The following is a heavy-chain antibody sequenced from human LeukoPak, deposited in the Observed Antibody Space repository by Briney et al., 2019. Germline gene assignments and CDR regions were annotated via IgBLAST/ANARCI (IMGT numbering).Heavy chain of an antibody. D-gene: IGHD2-2*01. CDR3: ARVPGIVPHDAFDI. J-gene: IGHJ3*02. Sequence: GASVKVSCKASGYTFTSYGISWVRQAPGQGLEWMGWISAYNGNTNYAQKLQGRVTMTTDTSTSTAYMELRSLRSDDTAVYYCARVPGIVPHDAFDIWGQGTMVTVSS. CDR2: ISAYNGNT. V-gene: IGHV1-18*01. CDR1: GYTFTSYG.